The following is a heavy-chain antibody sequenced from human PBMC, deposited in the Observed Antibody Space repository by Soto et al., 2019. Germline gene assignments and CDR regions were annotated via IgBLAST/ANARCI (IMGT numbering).Heavy chain of an antibody. J-gene: IGHJ3*02. D-gene: IGHD6-13*01. V-gene: IGHV3-21*01. CDR2: ISSSSSYI. CDR1: GFTFSSYS. Sequence: GGFLRLSCVASGFTFSSYSMNWVRQAPGKGLEWVSSISSSSSYIYYADSVKGRFTISRDNAKNSLYLQMNSLRAEDTAVYYCARVGIAAAGTAFDIWGQGTMVTVSS. CDR3: ARVGIAAAGTAFDI.